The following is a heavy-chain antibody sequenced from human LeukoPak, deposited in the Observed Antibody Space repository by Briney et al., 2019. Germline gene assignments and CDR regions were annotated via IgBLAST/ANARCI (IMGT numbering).Heavy chain of an antibody. V-gene: IGHV5-51*01. CDR2: IYPGDSDT. D-gene: IGHD5-18*01. CDR1: GYSFTNYW. CDR3: ARHSDAAMVVDY. J-gene: IGHJ4*02. Sequence: GESLKISCKGSGYSFTNYWIGWVRQMSGKGLEWMGIIYPGDSDTTYSPSFQGQVTISADKSINTAYLQWSSLKASDTAMYYCARHSDAAMVVDYWGRGTLVTVSS.